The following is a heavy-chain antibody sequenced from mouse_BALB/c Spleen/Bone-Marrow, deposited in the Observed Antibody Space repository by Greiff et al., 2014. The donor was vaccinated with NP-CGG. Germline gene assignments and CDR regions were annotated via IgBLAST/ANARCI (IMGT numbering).Heavy chain of an antibody. Sequence: VQLQESGPGLVQPSQSLSNTCTVSGFSFPNYGVHWVRQSPGKGLEWLGVIWSGGSTDYNAAFISRLSISKDNSKSQVFFKMNSLQVNDTAIYYCARNPVGRNYFDYWGQGTTLTVSS. V-gene: IGHV2-2*02. CDR3: ARNPVGRNYFDY. D-gene: IGHD4-1*01. J-gene: IGHJ2*01. CDR1: GFSFPNYG. CDR2: IWSGGST.